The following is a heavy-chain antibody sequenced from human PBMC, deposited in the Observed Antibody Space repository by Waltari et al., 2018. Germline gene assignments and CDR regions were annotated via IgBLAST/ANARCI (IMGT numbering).Heavy chain of an antibody. CDR1: GYTLTGYY. D-gene: IGHD5-18*01. CDR2: INPNSGGT. Sequence: QVQLVQSGAEVKKPGASVKVSCKASGYTLTGYYMHWVRQAPGQGLEWMGRINPNSGGTNYAQKFQGRVTMTRDTSISTAYMELSRLRSDDTALYYCARSVDTAMVTDYWGQGTLVTVSS. CDR3: ARSVDTAMVTDY. J-gene: IGHJ4*02. V-gene: IGHV1-2*06.